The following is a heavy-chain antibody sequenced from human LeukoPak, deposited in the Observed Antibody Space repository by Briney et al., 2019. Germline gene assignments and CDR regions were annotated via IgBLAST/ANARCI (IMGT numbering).Heavy chain of an antibody. CDR3: ARDRIRAPGGNPGP. CDR2: INPNSGGT. V-gene: IGHV1-2*02. D-gene: IGHD4-23*01. Sequence: ASVKVSCKASGYTFTGYYMHWVRQAPGQGLEWMGWINPNSGGTNYAQKFQGRVTMTRDTSISTAYMELSRLRSDDTAVYYCARDRIRAPGGNPGPWGQGTLVTVSS. J-gene: IGHJ5*02. CDR1: GYTFTGYY.